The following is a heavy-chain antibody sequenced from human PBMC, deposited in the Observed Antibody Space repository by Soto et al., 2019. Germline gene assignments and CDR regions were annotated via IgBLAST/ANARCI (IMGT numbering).Heavy chain of an antibody. CDR1: GGTFSSYA. D-gene: IGHD1-26*01. CDR2: IIPIFGTA. J-gene: IGHJ3*02. Sequence: ASVKVSCKASGGTFSSYAISWVRQAPGQGLEWMGGIIPIFGTANYAQKFQGRVTITADESTSTAYMELSSLRSEDTAVYYCARGASPWGGGSYPGAFDIWGQGTMVTVS. V-gene: IGHV1-69*13. CDR3: ARGASPWGGGSYPGAFDI.